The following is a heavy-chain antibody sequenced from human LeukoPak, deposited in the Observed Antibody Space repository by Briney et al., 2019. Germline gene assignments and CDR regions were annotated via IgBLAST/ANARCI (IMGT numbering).Heavy chain of an antibody. CDR3: ARELGYYDILTGYSPAYYFDY. D-gene: IGHD3-9*01. V-gene: IGHV4-4*07. CDR1: GGSISSYY. Sequence: SETLSLTCTVSGGSISSYYWSWIRQPAGKGLEWIGRIYTSGSTNYNPSLKSRVTMSVDTSKNQFSLKLSFVTAADTAVYYCARELGYYDILTGYSPAYYFDYWGQGTLVTVSS. CDR2: IYTSGST. J-gene: IGHJ4*02.